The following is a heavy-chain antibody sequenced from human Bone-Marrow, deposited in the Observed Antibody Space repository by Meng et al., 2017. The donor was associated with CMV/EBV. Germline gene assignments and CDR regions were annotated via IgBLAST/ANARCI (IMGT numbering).Heavy chain of an antibody. CDR2: INHSGST. Sequence: GSLRFSCAVYGGSFSTYYWSWIRQPPGKGLEWIGEINHSGSTNYNPSLKSRVSTSVDTSKNQFSLRLSSVTAADTAVYYCARAGNCSSTSCDYYFDYWGQGTLVTVSS. D-gene: IGHD2-2*01. CDR3: ARAGNCSSTSCDYYFDY. V-gene: IGHV4-34*01. J-gene: IGHJ4*02. CDR1: GGSFSTYY.